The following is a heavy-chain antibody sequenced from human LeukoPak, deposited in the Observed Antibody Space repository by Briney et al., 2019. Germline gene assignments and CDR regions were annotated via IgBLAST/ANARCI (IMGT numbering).Heavy chain of an antibody. CDR2: IYHNGSA. CDR3: ARAGPWFGELFRD. Sequence: SSETLSLTCAVSGGAISSNNWWSWVRQPPEKGLEWAGAIYHNGSANYNPSLKGRVTMSVDESKNQFSLKLTSVTAADTAVYFCARAGPWFGELFRDWGQGTLVAVSS. CDR1: GGAISSNNW. V-gene: IGHV4-4*02. D-gene: IGHD3-10*01. J-gene: IGHJ4*02.